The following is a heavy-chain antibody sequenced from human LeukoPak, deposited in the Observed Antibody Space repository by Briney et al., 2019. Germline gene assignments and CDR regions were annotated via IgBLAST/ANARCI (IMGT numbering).Heavy chain of an antibody. CDR1: GFTFSSYA. Sequence: GGSLRLPCAASGFTFSSYAMSWVRQAPGKGLEWVSAISGSGGSTYYADSVKGRFTISRDNSKNTLYLQMNSLRAEDTAVYYCAKDYIWGSYRPAYYFDYWGQGTLVTVSS. CDR3: AKDYIWGSYRPAYYFDY. J-gene: IGHJ4*02. V-gene: IGHV3-23*01. D-gene: IGHD3-16*02. CDR2: ISGSGGST.